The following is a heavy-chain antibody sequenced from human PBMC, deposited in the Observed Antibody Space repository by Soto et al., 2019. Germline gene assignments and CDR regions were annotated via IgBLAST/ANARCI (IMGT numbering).Heavy chain of an antibody. J-gene: IGHJ6*02. CDR3: AXQEGAAFYYDGMDV. CDR1: GFTFSRYW. CDR2: INSDGSIT. Sequence: GGSLRLSCAASGFTFSRYWMHWVRQAPGKGLVWVSRINSDGSITNYADSVKGRFTISRDNAKNTLYLHMNSLRAEDTAVYYCAXQEGAAFYYDGMDVWGQGTTVTVSS. V-gene: IGHV3-74*01.